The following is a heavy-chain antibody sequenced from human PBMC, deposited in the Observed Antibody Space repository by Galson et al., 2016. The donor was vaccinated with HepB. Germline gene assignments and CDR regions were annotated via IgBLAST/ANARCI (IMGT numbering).Heavy chain of an antibody. J-gene: IGHJ4*02. Sequence: TLSLTCTVSGGSISSGGYYWSWIRQHPGKGLEWIGYIYHLGYTYFNPSLKSRVIMSLDASKNQFSLKLCSVTAADTAVCYCARGGRKGLWGYYFDYWGQGTLVPVSS. V-gene: IGHV4-31*03. CDR1: GGSISSGGYY. D-gene: IGHD5-18*01. CDR2: IYHLGYT. CDR3: ARGGRKGLWGYYFDY.